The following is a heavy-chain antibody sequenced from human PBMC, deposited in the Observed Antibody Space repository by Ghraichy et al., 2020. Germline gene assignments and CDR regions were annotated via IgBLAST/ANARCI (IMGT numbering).Heavy chain of an antibody. CDR3: AHSLGDYNILTGYQFGKKFDY. V-gene: IGHV2-5*01. D-gene: IGHD3-9*01. Sequence: SGPTLVKPTQTLTLTCTFSGFSLSTSGVGVGWIRQSPGKALECLALIYWNDDERYSPSLRSRLTITKDTSKNQVVLTMTNMDPVDTATYYCAHSLGDYNILTGYQFGKKFDYWGQGTLVTVSS. CDR1: GFSLSTSGVG. CDR2: IYWNDDE. J-gene: IGHJ4*02.